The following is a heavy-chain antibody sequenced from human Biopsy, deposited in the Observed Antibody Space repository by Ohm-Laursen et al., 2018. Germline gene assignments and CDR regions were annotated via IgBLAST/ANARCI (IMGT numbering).Heavy chain of an antibody. D-gene: IGHD3-9*01. J-gene: IGHJ1*01. V-gene: IGHV1-69*06. CDR3: ATKLTGYFHH. Sequence: SSVKVSCKAPGGTFSNYCVNWVRQAPGQGLEWLGGNIPILGTGNYAQKFQDRVTVAADTSTSTATMELRSLRSDDTAVYYCATKLTGYFHHWGQGTLVIVSS. CDR1: GGTFSNYC. CDR2: NIPILGTG.